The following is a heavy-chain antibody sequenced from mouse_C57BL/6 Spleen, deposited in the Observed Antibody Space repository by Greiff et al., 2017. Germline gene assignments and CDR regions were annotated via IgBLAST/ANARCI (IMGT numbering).Heavy chain of an antibody. CDR2: ISSGSSTI. CDR3: AINGDGFAC. CDR1: GFTFSDYG. Sequence: EVMLVESGGGLVKPGGSLKLSCAASGFTFSDYGMHWVRQAPEKGLEWVAYISSGSSTIYYADTVKGRFTISRDNAKNTLFLQMTSLRSEDTARYYCAINGDGFACWGQGTLVTVSA. V-gene: IGHV5-17*01. J-gene: IGHJ3*01. D-gene: IGHD4-1*01.